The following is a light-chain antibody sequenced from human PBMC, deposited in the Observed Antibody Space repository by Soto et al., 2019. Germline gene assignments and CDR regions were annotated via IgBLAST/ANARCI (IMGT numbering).Light chain of an antibody. V-gene: IGKV3-20*01. CDR2: GAS. CDR3: HQYGSSPQT. J-gene: IGKJ1*01. CDR1: QSIRSNY. Sequence: EIVLTQSPGTLSLSPGERATLSCRASQSIRSNYVAWYQQKSGQGPRLLIYGASSRATGIPDRFSGSGSGTDFTLIISRLEPEDFAVFYCHQYGSSPQTFGQGTKVDI.